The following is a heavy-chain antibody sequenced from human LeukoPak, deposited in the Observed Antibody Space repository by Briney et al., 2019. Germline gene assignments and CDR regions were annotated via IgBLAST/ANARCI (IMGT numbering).Heavy chain of an antibody. CDR2: INPSGGST. CDR3: ARGTVAGTRHITMIVVVISSPDY. V-gene: IGHV1-46*01. Sequence: ASVKVSCKASGYTFTSYYMHWVRQAPGQGLEWMGIINPSGGSTSYAQKFQGRVTMTRDTSTSTVYMELSSLRSEDTAVYYCARGTVAGTRHITMIVVVISSPDYWGQGTLVTVSS. J-gene: IGHJ4*02. CDR1: GYTFTSYY. D-gene: IGHD3-22*01.